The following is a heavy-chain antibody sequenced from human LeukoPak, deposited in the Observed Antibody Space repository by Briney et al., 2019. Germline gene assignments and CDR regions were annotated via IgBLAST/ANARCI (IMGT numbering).Heavy chain of an antibody. CDR3: ARLRTVTSDY. Sequence: QTGGSLRLSCAASGFTFSSDWMSWVRQAPGKGLEWVANIKQDGSEKYYVDSVKGRFTISRDNAKNSLYLQMNSLRAEDTAVYYCARLRTVTSDYWGQGTLVTVSS. J-gene: IGHJ4*02. D-gene: IGHD4-17*01. CDR1: GFTFSSDW. CDR2: IKQDGSEK. V-gene: IGHV3-7*01.